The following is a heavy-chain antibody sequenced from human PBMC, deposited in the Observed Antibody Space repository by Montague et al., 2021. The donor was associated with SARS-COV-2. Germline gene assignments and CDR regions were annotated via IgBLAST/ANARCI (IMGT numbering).Heavy chain of an antibody. CDR2: IYTSGST. CDR3: ARDHMTTMFMVYYYGMDV. V-gene: IGHV4-4*07. CDR1: GDSISSYY. D-gene: IGHD5-24*01. J-gene: IGHJ6*02. Sequence: SETLSLTCTVSGDSISSYYWSWIRQPAGKGLEWIGRIYTSGSTKYNPSLKSRVTMSVDTSKNQFSLKLSSATAADTAVYYCARDHMTTMFMVYYYGMDVWGQGTTVTVSS.